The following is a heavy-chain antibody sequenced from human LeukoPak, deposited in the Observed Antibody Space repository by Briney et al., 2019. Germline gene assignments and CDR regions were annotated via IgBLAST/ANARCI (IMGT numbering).Heavy chain of an antibody. CDR1: GFTFSDYY. D-gene: IGHD3-3*01. V-gene: IGHV3-11*01. J-gene: IGHJ6*03. Sequence: GGSLRLSCAASGFTFSDYYMSWIRQAPGKGLEWVSYISSSGSTIYYADSVKGRLTISRDNAKNSLYLQMNSLRAEDTAVYYCARRPTYDFWSGYYSRAYYYYMDVWGKGTTVTVAS. CDR2: ISSSGSTI. CDR3: ARRPTYDFWSGYYSRAYYYYMDV.